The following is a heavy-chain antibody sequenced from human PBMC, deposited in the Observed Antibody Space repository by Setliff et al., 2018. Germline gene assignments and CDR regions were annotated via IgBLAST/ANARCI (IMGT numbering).Heavy chain of an antibody. CDR2: IIPIFGTA. CDR3: AKGPQHYTIFGVVIVDDAFDI. V-gene: IGHV1-2*02. J-gene: IGHJ3*02. CDR1: GYTFTGYY. D-gene: IGHD3-3*01. Sequence: ASVKVSCKASGYTFTGYYMHWVRQAPGQGLEWMGRIIPIFGTANYAQKFQGRVTMTTDTSTSTAYMELRSLRSDDTAVYYCAKGPQHYTIFGVVIVDDAFDIWGQGTMVTVSS.